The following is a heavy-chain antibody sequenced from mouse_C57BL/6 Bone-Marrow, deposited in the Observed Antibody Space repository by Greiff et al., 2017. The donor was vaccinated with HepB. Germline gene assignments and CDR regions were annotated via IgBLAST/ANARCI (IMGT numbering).Heavy chain of an antibody. CDR1: GYTFTSYG. V-gene: IGHV1-81*01. CDR2: IYPRSGNT. Sequence: QVQLKESGAELARPGASVKLSCKASGYTFTSYGISWVKQRTGQGLEWIGEIYPRSGNTYYNEKFKGKATLTADKSSSTAYMELRSLTSEDSAVYFCARPHYYGSRAGYWGQGTTLTVSS. J-gene: IGHJ2*01. D-gene: IGHD1-1*01. CDR3: ARPHYYGSRAGY.